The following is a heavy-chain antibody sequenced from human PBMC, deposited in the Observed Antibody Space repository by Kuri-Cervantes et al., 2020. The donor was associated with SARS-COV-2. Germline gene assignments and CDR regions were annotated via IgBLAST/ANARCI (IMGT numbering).Heavy chain of an antibody. Sequence: LRLSCTVSGGFISSGGYYWSWIRQPPGKGLEWIGYIYHSGSTYYNPSLKSRVTISVDRSKNQFSLKLSSVTAADTAVYYCARARIAAAGYNWFDPWGQGTLVTVSS. D-gene: IGHD6-13*01. CDR1: GGFISSGGYY. V-gene: IGHV4-30-2*01. CDR2: IYHSGST. J-gene: IGHJ5*02. CDR3: ARARIAAAGYNWFDP.